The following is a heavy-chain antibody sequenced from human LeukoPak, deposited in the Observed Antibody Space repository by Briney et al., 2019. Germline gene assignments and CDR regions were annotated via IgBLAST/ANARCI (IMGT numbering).Heavy chain of an antibody. D-gene: IGHD3-10*01. Sequence: SETLSLTCTVSGGSINRYFWSWIRQPPGKGLEWIGHIYYSGTTNYNPSLKSRVTVSVDMSKNQFSLKLTSVTAADTAVYYCARDNYYGAGRTFFDYWGQGALVTVSS. J-gene: IGHJ4*02. CDR2: IYYSGTT. CDR1: GGSINRYF. CDR3: ARDNYYGAGRTFFDY. V-gene: IGHV4-59*01.